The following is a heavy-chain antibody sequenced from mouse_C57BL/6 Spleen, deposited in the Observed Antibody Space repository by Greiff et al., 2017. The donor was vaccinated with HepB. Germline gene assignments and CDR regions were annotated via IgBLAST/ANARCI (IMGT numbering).Heavy chain of an antibody. J-gene: IGHJ2*01. CDR1: GYSITSGYY. D-gene: IGHD2-3*01. CDR2: ISYDGSN. Sequence: EVQLKESGPGLVKPSQSLSLTCSVPGYSITSGYYWNWIRQFPGNKLEWMGYISYDGSNNYNPSLKNRISIIRDTSKNQFFLKLNSVTTEDTATYYCARDYDGYYDYWGQGTTLTVSS. V-gene: IGHV3-6*01. CDR3: ARDYDGYYDY.